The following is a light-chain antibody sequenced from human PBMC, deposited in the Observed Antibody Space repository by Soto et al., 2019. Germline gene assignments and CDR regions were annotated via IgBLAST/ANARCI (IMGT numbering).Light chain of an antibody. Sequence: DIQMTQSPSSVSASVGYRFTITCRASQGISSWLGWYQQKPGQAPKLLIYAASSLQSGVPSRFSGSGSETDFTLTISSLQPEDFATYSCQQSYSTTWTFGQGTKVDIK. CDR2: AAS. CDR3: QQSYSTTWT. CDR1: QGISSW. J-gene: IGKJ1*01. V-gene: IGKV1-12*01.